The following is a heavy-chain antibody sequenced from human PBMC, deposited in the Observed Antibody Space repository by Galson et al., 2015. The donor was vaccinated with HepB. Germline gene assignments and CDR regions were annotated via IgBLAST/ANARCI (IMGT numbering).Heavy chain of an antibody. CDR2: IYYSGST. V-gene: IGHV4-39*01. J-gene: IGHJ6*02. CDR3: ARLHGSGSYYGYHYYYYSMDV. CDR1: GGSISSSSYY. Sequence: ATLSLTCTVSGGSISSSSYYWGWIRQPPGKGLEWIGSIYYSGSTYYNPSLKSRVTISVDTSKNQFSLKLSSVTAADTAVYYCARLHGSGSYYGYHYYYYSMDVWGQGTTVTVSS. D-gene: IGHD3-10*01.